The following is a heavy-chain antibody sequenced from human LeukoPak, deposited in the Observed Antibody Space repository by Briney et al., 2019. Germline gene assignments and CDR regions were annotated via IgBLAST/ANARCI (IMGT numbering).Heavy chain of an antibody. CDR2: INQDASVR. Sequence: PGGSLRLSCAASGFSFSTYWMSWVRQTPEKGLEFVANINQDASVRNYMDSLKGRCTISRDNAKKSVYLEINSLRADDTAVYYCARDPGSSSIDLWGQGALVTVSS. V-gene: IGHV3-7*01. CDR3: ARDPGSSSIDL. D-gene: IGHD6-13*01. J-gene: IGHJ5*02. CDR1: GFSFSTYW.